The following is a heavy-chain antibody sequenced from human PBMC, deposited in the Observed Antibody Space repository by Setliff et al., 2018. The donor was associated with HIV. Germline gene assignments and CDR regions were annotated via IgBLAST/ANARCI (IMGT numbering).Heavy chain of an antibody. J-gene: IGHJ4*03. CDR3: VRDDTPHQYDRNAYYRAY. Sequence: VTLRLPCAASGFTFSTYSMNWVRQAPGKGLEWISYISTSTRTIYYADSVKGRFTISRDNAKKSLYLQMNSLRAENTAVYHCVRDDTPHQYDRNAYYRAYWGQGTLVTVSS. CDR1: GFTFSTYS. D-gene: IGHD3-22*01. V-gene: IGHV3-48*04. CDR2: ISTSTRTI.